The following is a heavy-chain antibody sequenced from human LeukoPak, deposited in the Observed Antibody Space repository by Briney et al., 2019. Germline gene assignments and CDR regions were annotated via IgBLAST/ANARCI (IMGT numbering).Heavy chain of an antibody. J-gene: IGHJ5*02. Sequence: GSVEISCKASGYTFTSYDINWVRQATGQGLEWMGWMNPNSGNTGYAQKFQGRVTMTRNTSISTAYMELSSLRSEDTAVYYCARGMDYDFWSGYYFWFDPWGQGTLVTVSS. CDR1: GYTFTSYD. V-gene: IGHV1-8*01. CDR3: ARGMDYDFWSGYYFWFDP. CDR2: MNPNSGNT. D-gene: IGHD3-3*01.